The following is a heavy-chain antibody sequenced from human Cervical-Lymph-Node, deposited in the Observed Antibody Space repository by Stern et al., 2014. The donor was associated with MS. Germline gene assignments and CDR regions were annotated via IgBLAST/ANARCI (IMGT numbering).Heavy chain of an antibody. CDR2: IHDSGST. Sequence: QVQLQESGPGLVKPSQTLSLTCTVSGGSISSSGYYWSWIRQPADKGLEWIGRIHDSGSTYYNPSLKSRVTISMDTAKNQFFRKLTSVTAADTAVYYCATTRWDLLTWNWFDPWGQGTLVTVSS. V-gene: IGHV4-61*02. CDR1: GGSISSSGYY. CDR3: ATTRWDLLTWNWFDP. J-gene: IGHJ5*02. D-gene: IGHD1-26*01.